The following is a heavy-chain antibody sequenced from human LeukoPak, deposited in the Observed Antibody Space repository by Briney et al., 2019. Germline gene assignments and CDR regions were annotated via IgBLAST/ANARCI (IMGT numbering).Heavy chain of an antibody. Sequence: PGGSLRLSCAASGFTFSNAWMSWVRQAPGKGLEWVGRIKSKTDGGTTDYAAPVKGRFTISRDDSKNTLYLQMNSLKTEDTAVYYCTTVGDVYGSGYYDDYWGQGTLVTVSS. V-gene: IGHV3-15*01. CDR3: TTVGDVYGSGYYDDY. J-gene: IGHJ4*02. D-gene: IGHD3-22*01. CDR2: IKSKTDGGTT. CDR1: GFTFSNAW.